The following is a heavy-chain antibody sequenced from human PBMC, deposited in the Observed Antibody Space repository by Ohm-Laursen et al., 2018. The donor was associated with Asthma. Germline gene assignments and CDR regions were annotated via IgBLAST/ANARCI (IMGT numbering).Heavy chain of an antibody. V-gene: IGHV1-2*06. CDR2: INPNSGAT. CDR3: ARGKVGVD. CDR1: GYTFTGYD. J-gene: IGHJ4*02. Sequence: ASVKVSCKASGYTFTGYDLHWVRQAPGQGLEWMGRINPNSGATNYAQMFQGRVTVTRDTSISTAYMELSRLGSDDTAVCYCARGKVGVDWGQGTLVTVSS. D-gene: IGHD1-26*01.